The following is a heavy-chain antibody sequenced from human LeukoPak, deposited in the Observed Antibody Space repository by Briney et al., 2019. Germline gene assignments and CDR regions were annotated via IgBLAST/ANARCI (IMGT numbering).Heavy chain of an antibody. CDR1: GDSLSRSS. CDR2: MFYGGTT. Sequence: PSETLSLTCTVSGDSLSRSSWSWIRQSPGGGLEWIGYMFYGGTTNHNPSLKGRVTMSMVTSKDQFSLSLSSVTAADTAVYFCVRHWVHDFGGSDRYFDLWGRGTLVTVSS. V-gene: IGHV4-59*08. CDR3: VRHWVHDFGGSDRYFDL. J-gene: IGHJ2*01. D-gene: IGHD4-23*01.